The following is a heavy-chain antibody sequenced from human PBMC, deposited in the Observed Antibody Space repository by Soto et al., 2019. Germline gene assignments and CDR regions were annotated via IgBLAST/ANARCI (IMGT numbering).Heavy chain of an antibody. CDR3: ARHILSGARGYSYGQKPPKPYYFDY. CDR1: GGSISSSSYY. Sequence: TLSLTCTVSGGSISSSSYYWGWIRQPPGKGLEWIGSIYYSGSTYYNPSLKSRVTISVDTSKNQFSLKLSSVTAADTAVYYCARHILSGARGYSYGQKPPKPYYFDYWGQGTLVTVSS. V-gene: IGHV4-39*01. CDR2: IYYSGST. D-gene: IGHD5-18*01. J-gene: IGHJ4*02.